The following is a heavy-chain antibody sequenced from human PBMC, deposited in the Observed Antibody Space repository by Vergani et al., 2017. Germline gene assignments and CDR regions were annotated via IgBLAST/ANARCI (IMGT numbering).Heavy chain of an antibody. CDR1: GFISSSYW. D-gene: IGHD3-10*01. J-gene: IGHJ6*02. CDR3: VRVPLIRRGSGNYGINNYHGMDV. Sequence: EGQLVESGGDWVQRGGSLRLSCAASGFISSSYWMSWVRQAPGKGLEWVANINQDGSEKYYVDSVRGRFTISRENAKNSIYLQMNSLRDEDTAVYFCVRVPLIRRGSGNYGINNYHGMDVWGQGTTVIVSS. CDR2: INQDGSEK. V-gene: IGHV3-7*01.